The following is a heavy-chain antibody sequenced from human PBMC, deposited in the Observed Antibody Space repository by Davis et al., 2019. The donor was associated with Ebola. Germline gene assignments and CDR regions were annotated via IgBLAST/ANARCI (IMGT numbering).Heavy chain of an antibody. V-gene: IGHV1-18*01. J-gene: IGHJ5*02. CDR3: ARDQSTVTTTWFDP. D-gene: IGHD4-17*01. CDR2: ISAYNGNT. Sequence: ASVKVSCKASGYTFTSYGISWVRQAPGQGLEWMGWISAYNGNTNHAQKLQGRVTMTTDTSTSTAYMELRSLRSDDTAVYYCARDQSTVTTTWFDPWGQGTLVTVSS. CDR1: GYTFTSYG.